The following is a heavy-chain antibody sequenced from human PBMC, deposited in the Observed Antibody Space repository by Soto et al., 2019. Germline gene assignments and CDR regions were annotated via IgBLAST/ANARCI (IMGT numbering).Heavy chain of an antibody. CDR3: ASYRGALYFES. Sequence: GTLSLTFSFSVRSMSGNYWSWIRQSPDKGLEWLGYVFYGGTDYNPSLGGRVSMSVETSKSQFSLKLTSVTVADTAVYYCASYRGALYFESWGPGILVTVSS. CDR2: VFYGGT. D-gene: IGHD3-16*01. J-gene: IGHJ4*02. CDR1: VRSMSGNY. V-gene: IGHV4-59*01.